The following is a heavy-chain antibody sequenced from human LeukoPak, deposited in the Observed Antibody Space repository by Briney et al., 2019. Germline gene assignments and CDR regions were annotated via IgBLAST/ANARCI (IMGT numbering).Heavy chain of an antibody. CDR3: AKPDMVRGVIMWVADY. CDR2: ISGSGGST. D-gene: IGHD3-10*01. CDR1: GFTFSSYA. V-gene: IGHV3-23*01. J-gene: IGHJ4*02. Sequence: GGSLRLSCAASGFTFSSYAMSWVRQAPGKGLEWVSAISGSGGSTYYADSVKGRFTISRDNSKNTLYLQMNSLRAEDTAVYYCAKPDMVRGVIMWVADYWGQGTLVTVSS.